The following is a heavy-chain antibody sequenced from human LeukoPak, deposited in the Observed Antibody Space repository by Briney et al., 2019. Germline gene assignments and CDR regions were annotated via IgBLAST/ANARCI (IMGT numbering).Heavy chain of an antibody. CDR2: ICYSGSN. V-gene: IGHV4-39*01. CDR1: GGSISSTINY. CDR3: ARARTVTTTLRARHEAFDI. D-gene: IGHD4-17*01. Sequence: ETLSLTCTVSGGSISSTINYSGCIRPPPGGGLEWMGSICYSGSNYYHPSVKSRVTVSVDTSKNQFSLKLTSVTAADTALYSCARARTVTTTLRARHEAFDIWGQGTMVTVSS. J-gene: IGHJ3*02.